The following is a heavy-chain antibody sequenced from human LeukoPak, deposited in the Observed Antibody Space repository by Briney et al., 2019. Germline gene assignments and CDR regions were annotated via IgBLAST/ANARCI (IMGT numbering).Heavy chain of an antibody. V-gene: IGHV4-34*01. CDR3: ARGQQLVHKGFDP. Sequence: SETLSLTCAVYGGSFSGYYWGWIRQPPGKGLEWIGEINHSGSTNYNPSLKSRVTVSVDTSKNQFSLKLSSVTAADTAVYYCARGQQLVHKGFDPWGQGTLVTVSS. CDR1: GGSFSGYY. D-gene: IGHD6-13*01. J-gene: IGHJ5*02. CDR2: INHSGST.